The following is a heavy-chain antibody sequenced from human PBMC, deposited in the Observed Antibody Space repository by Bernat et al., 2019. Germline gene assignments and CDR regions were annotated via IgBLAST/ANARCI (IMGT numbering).Heavy chain of an antibody. J-gene: IGHJ4*02. CDR1: GFTFSDYY. CDR3: VRIYRSGGSLDY. V-gene: IGHV3-11*05. Sequence: QVHLVQSGVGLVKPGGSLRLSCAASGFTFSDYYMSWIRQAPGKGLEWVSYISSSNSYTNYADSVKGRFTISRDNAKNSLYLQMNSLRAEDTAVYYCVRIYRSGGSLDYWGQGTLVTVSS. D-gene: IGHD2-15*01. CDR2: ISSSNSYT.